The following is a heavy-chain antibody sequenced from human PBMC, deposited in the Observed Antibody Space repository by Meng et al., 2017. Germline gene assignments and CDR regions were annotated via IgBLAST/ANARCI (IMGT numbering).Heavy chain of an antibody. V-gene: IGHV3-7*01. CDR2: INQGGSEK. Sequence: EGRLVGAGGAVVPPGRSLRLSCAASGFTFSSYAMHWVRQAPGKGLEWVANINQGGSEKWYVDSVKGRFTISRDNAKNSLYLQMSSLRAEDTAVYYCARAISSDYWGQGTLVTVSS. CDR3: ARAISSDY. J-gene: IGHJ4*02. CDR1: GFTFSSYA.